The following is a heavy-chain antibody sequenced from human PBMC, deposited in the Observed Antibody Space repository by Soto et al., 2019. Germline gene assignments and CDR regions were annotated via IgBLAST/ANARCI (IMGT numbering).Heavy chain of an antibody. V-gene: IGHV3-72*01. D-gene: IGHD4-4*01. CDR2: TRNKANSYTT. CDR3: AREGPGHSNYGGAFDI. J-gene: IGHJ3*02. CDR1: GFTFSDHY. Sequence: GGSLRLSCAASGFTFSDHYMDWVRQAPGKGLEWVGRTRNKANSYTTEYAASVKGRFTISRDDSKNSLYLQMNSLKTEDTAVYYCAREGPGHSNYGGAFDIWGQGTMVTVSS.